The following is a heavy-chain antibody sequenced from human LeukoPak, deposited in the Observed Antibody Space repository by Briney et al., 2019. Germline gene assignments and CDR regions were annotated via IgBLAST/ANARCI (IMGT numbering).Heavy chain of an antibody. CDR2: VSGSGGST. CDR1: GFTFSNYA. J-gene: IGHJ4*02. D-gene: IGHD3-22*01. CDR3: AKIDTMIVVASYSDY. V-gene: IGHV3-23*01. Sequence: PGGSLRLSCAASGFTFSNYAMSRVRQAPGKGLEWVSGVSGSGGSTNYADSVKGRFTISRDNSKNTLYLQMNSLRAEDTAVYYCAKIDTMIVVASYSDYWGQGTLVTVSS.